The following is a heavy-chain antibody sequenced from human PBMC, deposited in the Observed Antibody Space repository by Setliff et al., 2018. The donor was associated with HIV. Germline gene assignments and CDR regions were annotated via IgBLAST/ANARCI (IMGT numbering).Heavy chain of an antibody. CDR3: AGGSGSYYNALDY. Sequence: PGGSLRLSCVASRFTFNDYWMSWVRQAPGKGLEWVSVIYSGGSTYYADSVKGRFTISRDNSKNTLYLQMNSLRAEDTALYYCAGGSGSYYNALDYWGQGTLVTVSS. D-gene: IGHD3-10*01. CDR2: IYSGGST. V-gene: IGHV3-53*01. J-gene: IGHJ4*02. CDR1: RFTFNDYW.